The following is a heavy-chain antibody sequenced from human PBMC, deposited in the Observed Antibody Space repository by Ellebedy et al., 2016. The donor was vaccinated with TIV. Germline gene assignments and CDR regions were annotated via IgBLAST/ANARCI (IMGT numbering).Heavy chain of an antibody. D-gene: IGHD2-15*01. CDR3: ARGYCSGGSCYSDWFDP. J-gene: IGHJ5*02. CDR2: INPSGGST. CDR1: GYTFTSYY. V-gene: IGHV1-46*04. Sequence: AASVKVSCKASGYTFTSYYMHWVRQAPGQGLEWMGIINPSGGSTSYAQKLQGRVTMTRDTSTSTVYMELSSLRSEDTAVYYCARGYCSGGSCYSDWFDPWGQGTLVTVSS.